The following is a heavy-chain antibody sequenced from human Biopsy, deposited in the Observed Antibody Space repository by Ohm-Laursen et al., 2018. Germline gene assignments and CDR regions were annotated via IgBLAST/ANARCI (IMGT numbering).Heavy chain of an antibody. D-gene: IGHD3-9*01. V-gene: IGHV1-69*06. CDR3: ATKLTGYFNH. CDR2: NIPILGTG. J-gene: IGHJ1*01. CDR1: GGTFSNYG. Sequence: SVKVSCKAPGGTFSNYGVNWVRQAPGQGLEWLGGNIPILGTGNYAQKFQDRVTVAADTSTSTATMELRSLRSDDTAVYYCATKLTGYFNHWGQRTLVIVSS.